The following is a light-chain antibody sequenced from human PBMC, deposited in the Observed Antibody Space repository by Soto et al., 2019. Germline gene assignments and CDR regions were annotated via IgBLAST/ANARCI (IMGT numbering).Light chain of an antibody. J-gene: IGKJ1*01. CDR3: QKYNSTPWT. CDR1: QGISNY. Sequence: DIQMTQSPSSLSASVRDRVTITCRASQGISNYLAWYQQKPGKVPKLLIYAASTLQSEVPSRFSGSGSGTDITLTISSQQPEDVATYYCQKYNSTPWTFGQGTKVEIK. CDR2: AAS. V-gene: IGKV1-27*01.